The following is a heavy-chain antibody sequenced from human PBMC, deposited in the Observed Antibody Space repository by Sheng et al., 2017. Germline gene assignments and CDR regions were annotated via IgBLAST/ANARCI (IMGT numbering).Heavy chain of an antibody. CDR3: ARDMWSSSWPYYYGMDV. Sequence: QVQLVESGGGVVQPGRSLRLSCAASGFTFSSYAMHWVRQAPGKGLEWVAVISYDGSNKYYADSVKGRFTISRDNSKNTLYLQMNSLRAEDTAVYYCARDMWSSSWPYYYGMDVWGQGTTVTVSS. CDR1: GFTFSSYA. D-gene: IGHD6-13*01. CDR2: ISYDGSNK. J-gene: IGHJ6*02. V-gene: IGHV3-30*04.